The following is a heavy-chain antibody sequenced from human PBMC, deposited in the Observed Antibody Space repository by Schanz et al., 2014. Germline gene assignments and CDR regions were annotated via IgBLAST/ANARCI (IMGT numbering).Heavy chain of an antibody. CDR2: INPNSGAT. CDR1: GYTFTVYY. V-gene: IGHV1-2*02. CDR3: ARVTTGYDS. Sequence: QVQLVQSGAEVKKPGASVKVSCKASGYTFTVYYMHWVRQAPGQGLEWLGWINPNSGATCSAQKFQGRVTMPRETSSSPVYMQLSSLTSDDTAIYYCARVTTGYDSWGQGTLVTVSS. J-gene: IGHJ4*02. D-gene: IGHD5-12*01.